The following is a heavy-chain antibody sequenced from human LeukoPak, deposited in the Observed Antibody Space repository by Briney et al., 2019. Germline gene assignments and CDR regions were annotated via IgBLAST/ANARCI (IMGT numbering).Heavy chain of an antibody. CDR1: GGTFSSYT. Sequence: SVKVSCKASGGTFSSYTISWVRQAPGQGLEWMGGIIPIFGTANYAQKFQGRVTITADESTSTAYMELSSLRSEDTAVYCCARGILYSSRWRYAFDIWGQGTMVTVSS. CDR3: ARGILYSSRWRYAFDI. D-gene: IGHD6-13*01. J-gene: IGHJ3*02. CDR2: IIPIFGTA. V-gene: IGHV1-69*13.